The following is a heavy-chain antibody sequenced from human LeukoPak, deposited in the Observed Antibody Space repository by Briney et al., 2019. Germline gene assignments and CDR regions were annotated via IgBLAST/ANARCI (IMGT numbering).Heavy chain of an antibody. J-gene: IGHJ6*02. CDR2: INHSGST. V-gene: IGHV4-34*01. D-gene: IGHD3-10*01. CDR1: GGSFSGYY. Sequence: SETLSLTCAVYGGSFSGYYWSWIRQPPGKGLEWIGEINHSGSTNYNPSLKSRVTISVDTSKNQFSLKLGSVTAADTAVYYCARGSPMVRGYYYYYYGMDVWGQGTTVTVSS. CDR3: ARGSPMVRGYYYYYYGMDV.